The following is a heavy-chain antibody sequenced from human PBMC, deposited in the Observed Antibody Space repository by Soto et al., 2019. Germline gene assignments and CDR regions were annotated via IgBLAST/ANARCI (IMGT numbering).Heavy chain of an antibody. CDR3: AKSIVVVPAAILIEAGMDV. V-gene: IGHV3-23*01. Sequence: GGSLRLSCAASGFTFSSYAMSWVHQAPGKGLEWVSAISGSGGSTYYADSVKGRFTISRDNSKNTLYLQMNSLRAEDTAVYYCAKSIVVVPAAILIEAGMDVWGQGTTVTVSS. J-gene: IGHJ6*02. CDR2: ISGSGGST. D-gene: IGHD2-2*01. CDR1: GFTFSSYA.